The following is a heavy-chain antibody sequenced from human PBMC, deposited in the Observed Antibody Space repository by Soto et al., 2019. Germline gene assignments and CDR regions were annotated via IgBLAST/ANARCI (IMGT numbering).Heavy chain of an antibody. J-gene: IGHJ6*02. D-gene: IGHD3-16*01. CDR1: GDSVTSGSYY. CDR3: AREGGLLPYHVMNF. V-gene: IGHV4-61*03. Sequence: SETLSLTCIVSGDSVTSGSYYWTWLRQPPGKGLEWIGYISYTGRTKYNPSLQSRVTISVDTSKNDFALNLSSVPAADPAVYFWAREGGLLPYHVMNFWGQGTAVTVSS. CDR2: ISYTGRT.